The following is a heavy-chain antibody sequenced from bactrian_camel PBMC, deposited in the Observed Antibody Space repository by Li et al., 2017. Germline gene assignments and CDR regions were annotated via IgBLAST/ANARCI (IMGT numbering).Heavy chain of an antibody. CDR3: KAVYVGAGPYEYNF. Sequence: HVQLVESGGGSVKAGETLRLSCTSSGFTFDDSDMGWYRQAPGKECELVSRSSSDGNAYYVDSVKGRFTISQDNAKNTVYLQMNSLKPEDTAMYYCKAVYVGAGPYEYNFWGQGTQVTVS. CDR1: GFTFDDSD. CDR2: SSSDGNA. D-gene: IGHD1*01. J-gene: IGHJ4*01. V-gene: IGHV3S61*01.